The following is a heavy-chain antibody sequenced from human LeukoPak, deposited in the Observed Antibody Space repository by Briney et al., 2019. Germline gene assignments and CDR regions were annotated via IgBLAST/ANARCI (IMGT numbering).Heavy chain of an antibody. CDR1: GFTFSSYA. V-gene: IGHV3-30*04. D-gene: IGHD4/OR15-4a*01. Sequence: GGSLRLSCAASGFTFSSYAMHWVRQAPGKGLEWVAVISSDGSNKYYADSMKGRFTISRDNSKNTLYLQMNSLRAEDTAVYYCARRAGAYSHPYDYWGQGTLVTVSS. CDR2: ISSDGSNK. CDR3: ARRAGAYSHPYDY. J-gene: IGHJ4*02.